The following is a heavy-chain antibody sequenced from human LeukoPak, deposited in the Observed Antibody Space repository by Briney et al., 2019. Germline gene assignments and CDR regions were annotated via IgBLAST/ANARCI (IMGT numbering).Heavy chain of an antibody. CDR1: GGSISSYY. J-gene: IGHJ5*02. Sequence: PSETLSLTCTVSGGSISSYYWSWIRQPAGKGLEWIGRIYSTGSTNYNPSLKSRVTMSVDTSKNQFSLRLGSVTAADTAVYYCARDHQLYGSPWDWFDPWGQGKLVTVSS. V-gene: IGHV4-4*07. D-gene: IGHD3-10*01. CDR2: IYSTGST. CDR3: ARDHQLYGSPWDWFDP.